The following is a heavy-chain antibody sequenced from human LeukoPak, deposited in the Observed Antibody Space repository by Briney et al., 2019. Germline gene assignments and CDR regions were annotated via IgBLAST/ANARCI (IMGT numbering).Heavy chain of an antibody. Sequence: ASVKVSCKASGYTFTSYDINWVRQATGQGLEWMGWMNPNSGNTGYAQKFQGRVTMTRNTSISTAYMELSSLRSEDTAVYYCARGLSDCSSTICYSAAFDIWGQGTMVTVSS. CDR1: GYTFTSYD. CDR2: MNPNSGNT. J-gene: IGHJ3*02. V-gene: IGHV1-8*01. D-gene: IGHD2-2*01. CDR3: ARGLSDCSSTICYSAAFDI.